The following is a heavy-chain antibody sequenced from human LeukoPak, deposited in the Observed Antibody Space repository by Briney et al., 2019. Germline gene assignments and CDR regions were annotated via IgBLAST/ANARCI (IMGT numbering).Heavy chain of an antibody. J-gene: IGHJ4*02. V-gene: IGHV3-69-1*01. D-gene: IGHD2-2*01. CDR1: GFTFSDYY. CDR3: ARAPTVLVGYCSSSSCQADY. Sequence: GGSLRLSCAASGFTFSDYYMSWIRQAPGKGLEWVAHINSRQTIYYADSVKGRFTISRDNAENSLYLQMNSLRVEDTAVYYCARAPTVLVGYCSSSSCQADYWGQGTLVTVSS. CDR2: INSRQTI.